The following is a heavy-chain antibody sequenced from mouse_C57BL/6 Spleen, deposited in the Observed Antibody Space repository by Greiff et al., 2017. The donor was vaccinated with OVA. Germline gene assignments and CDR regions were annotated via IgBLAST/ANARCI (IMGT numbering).Heavy chain of an antibody. V-gene: IGHV1-52*01. J-gene: IGHJ2*01. Sequence: QVQLQQPGAELVRPGSSVKLSCKASDYTFTSYWMHWVKQRPIQGLEWIGNIDPSDSETHYNQKFKDKATLTVDKSSSTAYMQLSSLTSEDSAVYYCARAMDYSCDYWGQGTTLTVSS. D-gene: IGHD2-3*01. CDR3: ARAMDYSCDY. CDR2: IDPSDSET. CDR1: DYTFTSYW.